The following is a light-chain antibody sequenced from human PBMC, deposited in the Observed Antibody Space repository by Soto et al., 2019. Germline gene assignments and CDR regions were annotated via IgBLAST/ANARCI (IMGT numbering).Light chain of an antibody. CDR1: SSDVGGYNS. Sequence: QSALTQPASVSGSPGQSITISCTGSSSDVGGYNSVSWYQQHPGKAPKLMIFDVTNRPSGVSNRFSGSKSGNTASLTISGLQAEDEADYYCSSYTSSTNVVFGGWTKLTVL. V-gene: IGLV2-14*01. CDR2: DVT. CDR3: SSYTSSTNVV. J-gene: IGLJ2*01.